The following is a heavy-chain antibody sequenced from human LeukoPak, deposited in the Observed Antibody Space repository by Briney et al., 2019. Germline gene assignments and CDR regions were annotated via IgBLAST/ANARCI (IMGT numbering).Heavy chain of an antibody. CDR1: GFTFSSYA. CDR2: ISFDGSNK. V-gene: IGHV3-30*04. CDR3: ARDFRTNYYYYMDV. D-gene: IGHD1-14*01. Sequence: GGSLRLSCAASGFTFSSYAMHWVRQAPGKGLEWVAVISFDGSNKNYADSVKGRFTISRDNSKNTLYLQMNSLRAEDTALYYCARDFRTNYYYYMDVWGKGTTVTVSS. J-gene: IGHJ6*03.